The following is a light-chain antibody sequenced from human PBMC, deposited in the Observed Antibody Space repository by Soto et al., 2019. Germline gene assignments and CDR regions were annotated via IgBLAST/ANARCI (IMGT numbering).Light chain of an antibody. CDR3: QQYGSSPWT. CDR1: QSVSSSY. CDR2: GAS. V-gene: IGKV3-20*01. Sequence: EIALTQSPGTMSLSPGERATHSCRASQSVSSSYLAWYQQKPGQAPRLLIYGASSRATGIPDRFSGSGSGTDFTLTISRLEPEDFAVYYCQQYGSSPWTFGQGTKVDIK. J-gene: IGKJ1*01.